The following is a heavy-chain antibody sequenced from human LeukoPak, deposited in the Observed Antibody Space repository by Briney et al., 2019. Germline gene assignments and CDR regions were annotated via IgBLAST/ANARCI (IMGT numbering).Heavy chain of an antibody. CDR2: ISSSNSYI. Sequence: PGGSLRLSCAASGFTFSSYSMNWVRQAPGKGLEWVSSISSSNSYIYYADSVKGRFTISRDNAKNSLYLQMNSLRAEDTAVYYCARDKGYSYGPYGYWGQGTLVTVSS. CDR1: GFTFSSYS. V-gene: IGHV3-21*01. D-gene: IGHD5-18*01. J-gene: IGHJ4*02. CDR3: ARDKGYSYGPYGY.